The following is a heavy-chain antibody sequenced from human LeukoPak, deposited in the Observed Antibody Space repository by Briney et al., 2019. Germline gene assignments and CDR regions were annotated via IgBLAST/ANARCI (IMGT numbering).Heavy chain of an antibody. Sequence: ASVKVSCKASGYTFTGYGISWVRQAPGQGLEWMGWISAYNGNTNYAQKLQGRVTMTTDTSTSTAYMELRSLRSDDTAVYYCARDRYYYDSSGYFGLDYWGQGTLVTVSS. D-gene: IGHD3-22*01. CDR1: GYTFTGYG. V-gene: IGHV1-18*01. J-gene: IGHJ4*02. CDR3: ARDRYYYDSSGYFGLDY. CDR2: ISAYNGNT.